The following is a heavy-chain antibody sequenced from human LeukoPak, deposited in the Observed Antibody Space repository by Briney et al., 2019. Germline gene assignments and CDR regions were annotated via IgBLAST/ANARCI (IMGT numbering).Heavy chain of an antibody. CDR1: GFTFSSYW. J-gene: IGHJ3*02. D-gene: IGHD3-22*01. V-gene: IGHV3-74*01. CDR3: ARDRYYYDSSGYYYSDAFDI. CDR2: INSDGSST. Sequence: GGSLRLSCAASGFTFSSYWMHWVRQAPGKGLVWVSRINSDGSSTSYADSVKGRFTISRDNAKNTLYLQMNSLRAEDTAVYYCARDRYYYDSSGYYYSDAFDIWGQWTMVTVSS.